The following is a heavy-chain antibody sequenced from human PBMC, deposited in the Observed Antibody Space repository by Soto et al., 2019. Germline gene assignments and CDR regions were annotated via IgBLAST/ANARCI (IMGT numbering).Heavy chain of an antibody. Sequence: EVQLVESGGGLVKPGGSLRLSCAASGFTFSSYSMNWVRQAPGKGLEWVSSISSSSSYIYYADSVKGRFTISRDNAKNSLYLQMNSLRAEDTAVYYCARAPLYSSSSGADYGMDVWGQGTTVTVSS. V-gene: IGHV3-21*01. J-gene: IGHJ6*02. D-gene: IGHD6-6*01. CDR3: ARAPLYSSSSGADYGMDV. CDR2: ISSSSSYI. CDR1: GFTFSSYS.